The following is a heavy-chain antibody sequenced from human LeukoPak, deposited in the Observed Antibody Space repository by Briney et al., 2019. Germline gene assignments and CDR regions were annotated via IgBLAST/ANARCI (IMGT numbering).Heavy chain of an antibody. V-gene: IGHV4-39*01. J-gene: IGHJ4*02. CDR3: ARAGPKKLYDFWSGTYFDY. CDR2: IYYSGST. D-gene: IGHD3-3*01. CDR1: GGSISSSSYY. Sequence: SETLSLTCTVSGGSISSSSYYWGWIRQPPGKGLEWIGSIYYSGSTYYNPSLKSRVTISVDTSKSQFSLKLSSATAADTAVYYCARAGPKKLYDFWSGTYFDYWGQGTLVTVSS.